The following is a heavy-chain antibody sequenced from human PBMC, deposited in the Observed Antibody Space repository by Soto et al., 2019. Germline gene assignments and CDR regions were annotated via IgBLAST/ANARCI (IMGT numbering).Heavy chain of an antibody. CDR1: GYTFTSYY. D-gene: IGHD4-17*01. CDR3: ARDRPRENYGGNYCYLMDV. Sequence: ASVKVSCKASGYTFTSYYMHWVRQAPGQGLEWMGIINPSGGSTSYAQKFQGRVTMTRDTSTSTVYMELSSLRSEDTAVYYCARDRPRENYGGNYCYLMDVWGQGTTVTVSS. CDR2: INPSGGST. J-gene: IGHJ6*02. V-gene: IGHV1-46*01.